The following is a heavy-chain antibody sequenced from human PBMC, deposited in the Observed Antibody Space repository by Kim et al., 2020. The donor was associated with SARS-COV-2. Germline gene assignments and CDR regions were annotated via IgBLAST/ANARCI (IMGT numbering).Heavy chain of an antibody. J-gene: IGHJ6*02. V-gene: IGHV1-69*13. D-gene: IGHD3-16*02. CDR1: GGTFSSYA. CDR3: ARGLYGGTLKANYYGMDV. Sequence: SVKVSCKASGGTFSSYAISWVRQAPGQGLEWMGGIIPIFGTANYAQKFQGRVTITADESTSTAYMELSSLRSEDTAVYYCARGLYGGTLKANYYGMDVWGQGTTVTVSS. CDR2: IIPIFGTA.